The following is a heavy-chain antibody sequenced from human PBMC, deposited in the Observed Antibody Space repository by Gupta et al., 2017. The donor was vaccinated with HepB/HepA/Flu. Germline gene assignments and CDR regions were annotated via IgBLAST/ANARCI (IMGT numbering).Heavy chain of an antibody. J-gene: IGHJ4*02. CDR3: ARDRTPPDFWSTYWGQRIFYFDL. CDR1: GFSFSSYW. V-gene: IGHV3-7*01. D-gene: IGHD3-3*01. Sequence: EVQLVESGGGLVQPGGYLRLSCAVSGFSFSSYWMSWVRQAPGKGLEWVASIKEDGEEKYYVDSVKGRFTISRDNAKNSLFLQMNSLRAEDTAVYYCARDRTPPDFWSTYWGQRIFYFDLWGQGSLVTVSP. CDR2: IKEDGEEK.